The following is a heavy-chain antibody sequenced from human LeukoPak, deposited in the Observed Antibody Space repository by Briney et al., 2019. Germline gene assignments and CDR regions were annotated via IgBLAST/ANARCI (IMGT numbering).Heavy chain of an antibody. Sequence: GGSLRLSCVVSGFIFSDYWMSWVRQAPGKGLEWVSAISGTGGSTYYADSVKGRFTISIDNSRNTLYLQMNSLRAEDTAVYYCAKGGSRGYSGYGYDYYGMDVWGQGTTVTVSS. V-gene: IGHV3-23*01. CDR2: ISGTGGST. D-gene: IGHD5-12*01. CDR1: GFIFSDYW. J-gene: IGHJ6*02. CDR3: AKGGSRGYSGYGYDYYGMDV.